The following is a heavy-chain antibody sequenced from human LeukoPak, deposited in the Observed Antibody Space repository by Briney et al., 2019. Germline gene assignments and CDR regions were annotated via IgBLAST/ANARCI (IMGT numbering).Heavy chain of an antibody. D-gene: IGHD4-17*01. CDR3: ARNVKGYDYGDYGWFDP. Sequence: GESLQISGKGSGYSFTSYWISWVRQMPGKGLEWMGRIDPSDSYTNYSPSFQGHVTISADKSISTAYLQWSSLRASDTAMYYCARNVKGYDYGDYGWFDPWGQGTLVTVSS. J-gene: IGHJ5*02. CDR1: GYSFTSYW. CDR2: IDPSDSYT. V-gene: IGHV5-10-1*01.